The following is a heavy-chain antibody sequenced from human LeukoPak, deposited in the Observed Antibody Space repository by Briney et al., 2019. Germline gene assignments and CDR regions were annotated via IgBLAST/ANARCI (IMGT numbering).Heavy chain of an antibody. Sequence: GSLRLSCAASGFTFSDYYMSWIRQPAGKGLEWIGRIYTSGSTNYNPSLKSRVTMSVDTSKNQFSLKLSSVTAADTAVYYCARDRGGYCSSTSCYTGGYNWFDPWGQGTLVTVSS. CDR2: IYTSGST. D-gene: IGHD2-2*02. CDR3: ARDRGGYCSSTSCYTGGYNWFDP. CDR1: GFTFSDYY. V-gene: IGHV4-4*07. J-gene: IGHJ5*02.